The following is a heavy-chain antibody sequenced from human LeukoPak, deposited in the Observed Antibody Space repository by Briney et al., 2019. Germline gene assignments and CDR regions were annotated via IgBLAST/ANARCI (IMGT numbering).Heavy chain of an antibody. CDR3: ARDRPDSSGYIFDY. CDR2: IWYDGSNK. CDR1: GFTFSSYG. V-gene: IGHV3-33*01. D-gene: IGHD3-22*01. Sequence: GRSLRLSCAASGFTFSSYGMHWVRQAPGKGLEWVAVIWYDGSNKYYADSVKGRFTISRDNSKNTLYLQMNSLRAEDTAVYYCARDRPDSSGYIFDYWGQGTLVTVSS. J-gene: IGHJ4*02.